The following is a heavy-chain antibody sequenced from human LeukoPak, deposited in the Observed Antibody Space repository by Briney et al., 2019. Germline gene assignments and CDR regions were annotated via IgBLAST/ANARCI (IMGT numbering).Heavy chain of an antibody. V-gene: IGHV1-2*02. J-gene: IGHJ4*02. D-gene: IGHD6-13*01. CDR2: INPNSGGT. CDR3: ARQTAAGTALGY. Sequence: ASVTVSCKASGYTFTGYYMHWVRQAPGQGLEWMGWINPNSGGTNYAQKFQGRVTMTRDTSISTAYMELSRLRSDDTAVYYGARQTAAGTALGYWGQGTLVTVSS. CDR1: GYTFTGYY.